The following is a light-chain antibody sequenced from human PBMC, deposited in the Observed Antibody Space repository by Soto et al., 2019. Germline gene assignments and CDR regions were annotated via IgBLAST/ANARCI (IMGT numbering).Light chain of an antibody. J-gene: IGLJ2*01. CDR3: AAWDDSLNGVV. CDR1: SSNIGSTT. CDR2: SSD. Sequence: QSVLTQPPSASGTPGQRVTISCSGSSSNIGSTTVNWYLQLPGTAPQVVIYSSDPRPSGVPDRFSGSKSGTSASLAISGLQSEDEADYYCAAWDDSLNGVVFGGGTKVTVL. V-gene: IGLV1-44*01.